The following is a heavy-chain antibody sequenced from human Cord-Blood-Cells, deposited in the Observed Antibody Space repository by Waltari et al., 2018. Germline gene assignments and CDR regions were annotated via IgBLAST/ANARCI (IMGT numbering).Heavy chain of an antibody. CDR2: IYYSGST. J-gene: IGHJ5*02. CDR3: ARGRIFGVVIEGWFDP. CDR1: GGSISSSCYY. V-gene: IGHV4-39*01. D-gene: IGHD3-3*01. Sequence: QLQLQESGPGLVKPSETLSLTCTVSGGSISSSCYYWGWIRQPPGKGLEWIGSIYYSGSTYYNPSLKSRVTISVDTSKNQFSLKLSSVTAADTAVYYCARGRIFGVVIEGWFDPWGQGTLVTVSS.